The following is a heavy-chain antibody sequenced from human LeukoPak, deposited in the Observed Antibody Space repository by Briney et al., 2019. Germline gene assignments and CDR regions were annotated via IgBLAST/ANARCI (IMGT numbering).Heavy chain of an antibody. CDR2: IYYSGSA. CDR3: AGENISVAGIDY. V-gene: IGHV4-59*01. J-gene: IGHJ4*02. CDR1: GGSINSYY. Sequence: PSETLSLTCTVSGGSINSYYWTWIRQPPGKGLEWIGYIYYSGSANYNPSLKSRVTISVDTSKNQFSLKLGSVTAADTAVYYCAGENISVAGIDYWGQGTLVTVSA. D-gene: IGHD6-19*01.